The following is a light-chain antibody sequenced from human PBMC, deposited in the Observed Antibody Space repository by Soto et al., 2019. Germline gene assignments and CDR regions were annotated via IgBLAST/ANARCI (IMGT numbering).Light chain of an antibody. Sequence: EIVMTQSPDTLSVSPGERATLSCRSGQGVTTNFAWYQQKSGQSPRLLIYGASTRATGIPARFSGSGSGTEFTLTISSLQSEDFAVYYCQQYNNWPLITFGQGTRLEIK. CDR3: QQYNNWPLIT. J-gene: IGKJ5*01. V-gene: IGKV3-15*01. CDR1: QGVTTN. CDR2: GAS.